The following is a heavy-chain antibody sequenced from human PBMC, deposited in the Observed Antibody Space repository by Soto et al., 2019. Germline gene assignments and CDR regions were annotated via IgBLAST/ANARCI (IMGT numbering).Heavy chain of an antibody. D-gene: IGHD3-22*01. CDR3: AKDLQYYDSSGPDY. Sequence: TGGSLRLSCAASGFTFSSYGMHWVRQAPGKGLEWVAVISYDGSNKYYADSVKGRFTISRDNSKNTLYLQMNSLRAEDTAVYYCAKDLQYYDSSGPDYWGQGTLVTVSS. CDR2: ISYDGSNK. CDR1: GFTFSSYG. J-gene: IGHJ4*02. V-gene: IGHV3-30*18.